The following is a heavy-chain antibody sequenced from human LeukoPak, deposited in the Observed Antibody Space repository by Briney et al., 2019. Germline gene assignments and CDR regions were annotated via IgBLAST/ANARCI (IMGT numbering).Heavy chain of an antibody. D-gene: IGHD3-22*01. CDR1: GGSFSGYY. V-gene: IGHV4-34*01. CDR3: ARGRYYFDSSGHFY. J-gene: IGHJ4*01. Sequence: PSETLSLTCAVDGGSFSGYYWNWIRQPPGTGLEWIGEIDYFGSTTYNPSLKSRVTISVDTSKNQFSLKLTSVTAADTAVYYCARGRYYFDSSGHFYWGQEPWSPSP. CDR2: IDYFGST.